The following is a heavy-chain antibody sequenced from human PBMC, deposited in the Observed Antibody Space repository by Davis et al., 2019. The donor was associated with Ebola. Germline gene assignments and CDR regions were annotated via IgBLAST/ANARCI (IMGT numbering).Heavy chain of an antibody. D-gene: IGHD4-11*01. CDR1: GFTFSSYW. CDR2: ITWNSGSI. Sequence: SLKISCAASGFTFSSYWMHWVRQAPGKGLEWVSGITWNSGSIGYADSVKGRFTISRDNAKNSLYLQMNSLRPEDTAIYFCAKSTVTHYYFGLDVWGQGTTVTVSS. CDR3: AKSTVTHYYFGLDV. V-gene: IGHV3-9*01. J-gene: IGHJ6*02.